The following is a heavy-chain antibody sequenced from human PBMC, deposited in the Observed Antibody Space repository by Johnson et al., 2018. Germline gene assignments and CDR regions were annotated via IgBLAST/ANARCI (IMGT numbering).Heavy chain of an antibody. CDR2: INSDGSSI. D-gene: IGHD6-19*01. V-gene: IGHV3-74*01. J-gene: IGHJ3*02. CDR1: GLTFSSYW. Sequence: VQLQESGGGLVQXGGSXRLXCAASGLTFSSYWMHWVRQAPGKGLVWVSRINSDGSSISYADSVKGRFTISRDNAKYTLYLQMNSLRAEDTAVYYCARGAVAENDAFDIWGQGTMVTVSS. CDR3: ARGAVAENDAFDI.